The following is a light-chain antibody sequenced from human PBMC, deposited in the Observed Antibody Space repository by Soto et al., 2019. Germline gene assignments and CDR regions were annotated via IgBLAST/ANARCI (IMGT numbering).Light chain of an antibody. Sequence: QSVLTQPPSVSAAPGQKVTISCSGNSSNIGSNDVSWYQQLPGKAPKLLIYENSQRHSGIPDRFSGSKSGTSATLGITGLQTGDEADYYCGTWDSSLIALFGPGTKVTVL. V-gene: IGLV1-51*02. J-gene: IGLJ1*01. CDR2: ENS. CDR3: GTWDSSLIAL. CDR1: SSNIGSND.